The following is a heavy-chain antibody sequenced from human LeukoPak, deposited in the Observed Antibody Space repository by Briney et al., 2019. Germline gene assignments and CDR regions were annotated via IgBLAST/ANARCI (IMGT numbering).Heavy chain of an antibody. D-gene: IGHD6-13*01. Sequence: PGGSLRLSCAASGFTFNSYALSWVRQAPGKGLEWVSAISDSGGSIYYADSVKGRFTISRDNAKNSLYLQMNSLRAEDTAVYYCAREQQLAEDYWGQGTLVTVSS. V-gene: IGHV3-23*01. CDR2: ISDSGGSI. CDR3: AREQQLAEDY. J-gene: IGHJ4*02. CDR1: GFTFNSYA.